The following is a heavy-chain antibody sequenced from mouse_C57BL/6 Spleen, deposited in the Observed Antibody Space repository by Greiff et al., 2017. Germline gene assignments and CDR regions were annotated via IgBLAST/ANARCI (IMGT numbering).Heavy chain of an antibody. D-gene: IGHD1-1*01. CDR2: IYPGSGST. CDR1: GYTFTSYW. Sequence: QVQLQQPGAELVKPGASVKMSCKASGYTFTSYWITWVKQRPGQGLEWIGDIYPGSGSTNYNEKFKSKATLTVDTSSSTAYMQLSSLTSEDSAVYYCARIIYYYGSSPFDYWGQGTTLTVSS. J-gene: IGHJ2*01. CDR3: ARIIYYYGSSPFDY. V-gene: IGHV1-55*01.